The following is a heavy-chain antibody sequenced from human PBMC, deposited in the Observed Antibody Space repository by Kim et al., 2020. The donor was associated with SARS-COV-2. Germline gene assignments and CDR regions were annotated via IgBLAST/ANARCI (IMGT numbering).Heavy chain of an antibody. V-gene: IGHV7-4-1*02. CDR3: ARGGATTVTTDDTSPYYYYGRGV. Sequence: ASVKVSCKASGYTFTSYAMNWVRQAPGQGLEWMGWINTNTGNPTYAQGFKGRFVFSVDTSVSTAYLQISSLKAEDTAVYYCARGGATTVTTDDTSPYYYYGRGVGGPGNTVTVSS. D-gene: IGHD4-17*01. CDR2: INTNTGNP. J-gene: IGHJ6*02. CDR1: GYTFTSYA.